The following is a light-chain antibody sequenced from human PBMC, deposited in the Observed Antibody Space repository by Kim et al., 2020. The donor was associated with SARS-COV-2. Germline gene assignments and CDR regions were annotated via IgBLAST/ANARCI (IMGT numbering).Light chain of an antibody. Sequence: SYELTQPLSVSVALGQTARITCGGNNIGSKDVHWYKQKAGQAPVLVIYRNTNRPSGIPERFSGSNSGNTATLTISRAHAGDEADYYCQVWDSSAYVVGTG. CDR1: NIGSKD. CDR3: QVWDSSAYV. CDR2: RNT. V-gene: IGLV3-9*01. J-gene: IGLJ1*01.